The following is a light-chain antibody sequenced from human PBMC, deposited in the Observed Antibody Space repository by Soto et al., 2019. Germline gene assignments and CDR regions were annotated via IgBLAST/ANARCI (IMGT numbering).Light chain of an antibody. CDR1: SSDVGGYNY. V-gene: IGLV2-14*01. CDR2: DVS. J-gene: IGLJ1*01. Sequence: QSVLNQPASVSGSPGQSIPISCTGTSSDVGGYNYVSWYQQHPGKAPKLMIYDVSNRPSGVSNRFSGSKSGNTASLTISGLQAEDEADYYCSSYTSSSTLYVFGTGTKVTV. CDR3: SSYTSSSTLYV.